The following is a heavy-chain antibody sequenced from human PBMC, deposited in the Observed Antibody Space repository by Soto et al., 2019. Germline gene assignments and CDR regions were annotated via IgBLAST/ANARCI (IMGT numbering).Heavy chain of an antibody. CDR3: ARLRKVGSSSVYYGMDV. V-gene: IGHV5-51*01. CDR2: IYPGDSDT. J-gene: IGHJ6*02. D-gene: IGHD6-6*01. Sequence: GESLKISCKGSGYSFNSYWIGWVRQMPGKGLEWMGIIYPGDSDTRYSPSFQGQVTISADKSISTAYLQWSSLKASDTAMYYCARLRKVGSSSVYYGMDVWGQGTTVTVSS. CDR1: GYSFNSYW.